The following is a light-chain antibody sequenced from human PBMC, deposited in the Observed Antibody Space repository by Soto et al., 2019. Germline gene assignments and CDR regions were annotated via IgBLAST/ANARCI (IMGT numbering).Light chain of an antibody. CDR1: QSVGSSY. V-gene: IGKV3-15*01. CDR2: GAS. Sequence: EVVLTQSPGTLSLSPGERATLSCRASQSVGSSYLAWYQQKPGQAPRLLIYGASTRATGVPARFSGSGSGTEFTLTISNLQSEDFAVYYCQQYNDWPPLTFGGGTKVDI. CDR3: QQYNDWPPLT. J-gene: IGKJ4*01.